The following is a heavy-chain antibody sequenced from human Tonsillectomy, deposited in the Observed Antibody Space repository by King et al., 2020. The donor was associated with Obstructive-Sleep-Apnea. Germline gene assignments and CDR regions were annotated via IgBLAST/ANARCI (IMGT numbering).Heavy chain of an antibody. D-gene: IGHD3-10*01. CDR1: VFTFSSYA. J-gene: IGHJ3*02. V-gene: IGHV3-23*04. CDR3: AKILWFGELGAFDI. Sequence: VQLVESGGGLVQPGGSLRLSCEASVFTFSSYAMSWVRQAPGKGLQWVSAIIDSGGITYYDGSVKGRLTTSSDNSKNTLFLQMHSLSAEDTAVYYCAKILWFGELGAFDIWGQGTMVTVSS. CDR2: IIDSGGIT.